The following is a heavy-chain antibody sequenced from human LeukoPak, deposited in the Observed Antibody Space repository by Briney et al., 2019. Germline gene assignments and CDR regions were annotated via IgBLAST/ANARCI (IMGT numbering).Heavy chain of an antibody. Sequence: GGTLRLSCSASGFTFSRYAMHWVRQAPGKGLEYVSAISSNWGSTYYADSVKGRFTITRDNCRNTLHLQMSSLRVEDTAVYYCVKDSSSGSYFDYWGQGTLVTVSS. D-gene: IGHD3-10*01. J-gene: IGHJ4*02. CDR3: VKDSSSGSYFDY. CDR2: ISSNWGST. V-gene: IGHV3-64D*06. CDR1: GFTFSRYA.